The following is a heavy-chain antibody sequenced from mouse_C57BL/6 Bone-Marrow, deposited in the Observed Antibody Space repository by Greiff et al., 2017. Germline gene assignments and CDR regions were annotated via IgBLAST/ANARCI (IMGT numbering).Heavy chain of an antibody. Sequence: EVMLVESGGGLVKPGGSLKLSCAASGFTFSSYAMSWVRQTPEKRLEWVATISDGGSYTYYPDNVKGRFTISRDNAKNNLYLQMSHRKSEDTAMYYCARDPTVVANWYFDVWGTGTTVTVSS. J-gene: IGHJ1*03. CDR3: ARDPTVVANWYFDV. V-gene: IGHV5-4*01. D-gene: IGHD1-1*01. CDR2: ISDGGSYT. CDR1: GFTFSSYA.